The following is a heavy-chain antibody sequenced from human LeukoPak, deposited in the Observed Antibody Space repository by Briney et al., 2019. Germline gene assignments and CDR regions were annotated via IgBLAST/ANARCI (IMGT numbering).Heavy chain of an antibody. Sequence: SETLSLTCAVYGGSFSGYYWGWSRQPPGKGLEWIGSIFYTGNTYYNPSLKSRVTISVDTSKNQFSLKLSSVTAADTAVYYCARRPYSNYIDYWGQGTLVTVSS. CDR1: GGSFSGYY. CDR3: ARRPYSNYIDY. D-gene: IGHD4-11*01. CDR2: IFYTGNT. V-gene: IGHV4-34*12. J-gene: IGHJ4*02.